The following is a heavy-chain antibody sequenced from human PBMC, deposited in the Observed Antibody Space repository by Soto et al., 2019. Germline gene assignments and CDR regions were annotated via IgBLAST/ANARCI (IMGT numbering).Heavy chain of an antibody. CDR3: TTDELLLWFGEQPDIGIR. D-gene: IGHD3-10*01. V-gene: IGHV3-15*07. J-gene: IGHJ4*02. CDR1: GFTFSNAW. Sequence: EVQLVESGGGLVKPGGSLRLSCAASGFTFSNAWMNWVRQAPGKGLEWVGRIKSKTDGGTTDYAAPVKGRFTISRDDSKNTLYLQMNSLKTEDTAVYYCTTDELLLWFGEQPDIGIRWGQGTLVTVSS. CDR2: IKSKTDGGTT.